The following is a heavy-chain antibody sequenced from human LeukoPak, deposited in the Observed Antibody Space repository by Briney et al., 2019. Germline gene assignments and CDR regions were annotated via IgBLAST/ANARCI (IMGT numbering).Heavy chain of an antibody. J-gene: IGHJ6*02. V-gene: IGHV4-39*07. CDR2: IYYSGST. D-gene: IGHD6-19*01. CDR1: GGSISSSSYY. Sequence: PSETLSLTCTVSGGSISSSSYYWGWIRQPPGKGLEWIGSIYYSGSTNYNPSLKSRVTISVDTSKNQFSLKLSSVTAADTAVYYCARGTQFRGSGWGPRDYYYGMDVWGQGTTVTVSS. CDR3: ARGTQFRGSGWGPRDYYYGMDV.